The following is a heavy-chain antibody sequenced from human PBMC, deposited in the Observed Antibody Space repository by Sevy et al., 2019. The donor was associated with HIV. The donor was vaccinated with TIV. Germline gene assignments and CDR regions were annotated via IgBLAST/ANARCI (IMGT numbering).Heavy chain of an antibody. V-gene: IGHV3-21*01. CDR2: ISSSSSYI. D-gene: IGHD2-2*02. J-gene: IGHJ4*02. CDR1: GFTFSSYS. CDR3: VRGRYCSSTSCYNPYYFDY. Sequence: GGSLRLSCAASGFTFSSYSMNWVRQAPGKGLEWVSSISSSSSYIYYADSVKGRFTISRDNAKNSLYLQMNSLRAEDTAVYYCVRGRYCSSTSCYNPYYFDYWGQGTLVTVSS.